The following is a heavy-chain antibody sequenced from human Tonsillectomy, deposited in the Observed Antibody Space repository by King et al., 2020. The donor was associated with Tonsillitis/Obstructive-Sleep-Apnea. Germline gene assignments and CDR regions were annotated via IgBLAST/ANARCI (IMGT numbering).Heavy chain of an antibody. CDR3: AREDNIVDAFAL. CDR1: GFTFKIHE. Sequence: VQLVESGGGLVQPGGSLRLSCAASGFTFKIHEMNWVRQAPGKGLEWVSYISSSGSVIYYADSVKGRFTISRDNAKNSLYLQMNSLRAEDTAVYYCAREDNIVDAFALWGQGTMVSVSS. J-gene: IGHJ3*01. CDR2: ISSSGSVI. V-gene: IGHV3-48*03. D-gene: IGHD3-16*02.